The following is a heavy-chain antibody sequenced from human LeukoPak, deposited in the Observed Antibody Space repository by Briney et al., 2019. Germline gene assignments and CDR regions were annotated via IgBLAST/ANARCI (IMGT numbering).Heavy chain of an antibody. D-gene: IGHD4-17*01. CDR3: ARDRGVTTFGYFDY. V-gene: IGHV4-34*01. CDR2: INHSGST. J-gene: IGHJ4*02. CDR1: GGSFSGYY. Sequence: PSETLSLTCAVYGGSFSGYYWSWIRRSPGKGLEWIGEINHSGSTNYNPSLKSRVTISVDTSKNQFSLKLSSVTAADTAVYYCARDRGVTTFGYFDYWGQGALVTVSS.